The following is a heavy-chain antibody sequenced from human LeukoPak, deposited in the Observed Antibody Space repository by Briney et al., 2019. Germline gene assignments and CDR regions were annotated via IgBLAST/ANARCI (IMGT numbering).Heavy chain of an antibody. J-gene: IGHJ4*02. CDR2: IYHGGIT. CDR1: GGSISYFY. CDR3: ARLNVGSGWFFDY. V-gene: IGHV4-59*08. D-gene: IGHD6-19*01. Sequence: SETLSLTCTVSGGSISYFYWGCIRQPPDKGLEWVGYIYHGGITNYNPSLESRVSMSADTSKNQFSLRLNSVTAADTAVYYCARLNVGSGWFFDYWGQGTLVTVSS.